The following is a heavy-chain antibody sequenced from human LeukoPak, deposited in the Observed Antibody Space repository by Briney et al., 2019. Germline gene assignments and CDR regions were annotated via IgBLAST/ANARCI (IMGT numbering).Heavy chain of an antibody. CDR3: ARDFTIFDAFDI. CDR1: GFTFSSYS. J-gene: IGHJ3*02. D-gene: IGHD3-3*01. V-gene: IGHV3-21*01. Sequence: GGSLRLSCAASGFTFSSYSMNWVRQAPGKGLEWVSSISSSSSYIYYADSVKGRFTISRDNAKNSLYLQMNSLSAEDTAVYYCARDFTIFDAFDIWGQGTMVTVSS. CDR2: ISSSSSYI.